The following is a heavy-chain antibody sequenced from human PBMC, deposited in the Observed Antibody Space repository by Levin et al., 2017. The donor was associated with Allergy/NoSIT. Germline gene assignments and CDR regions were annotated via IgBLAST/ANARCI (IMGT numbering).Heavy chain of an antibody. CDR2: ISGSGGDT. V-gene: IGHV3-23*01. J-gene: IGHJ4*02. CDR1: GFTFSSYA. Sequence: LSLTCAASGFTFSSYAMGWVRQAPGKGLEWVSAISGSGGDTFYADSVKGRFSISRDNSRDTLYLQMNSLRAEDTALYYCAKPGSGYYWIYWGQGTLVTVSS. CDR3: AKPGSGYYWIY. D-gene: IGHD3-22*01.